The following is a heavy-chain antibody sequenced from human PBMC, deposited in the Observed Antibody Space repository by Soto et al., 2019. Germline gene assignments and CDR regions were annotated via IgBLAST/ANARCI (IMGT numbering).Heavy chain of an antibody. V-gene: IGHV1-8*01. J-gene: IGHJ4*02. Sequence: QVQLVQSGAEVKKPGASVKVSCKASGYTFTSYDINWVRQSTGQGLEWMGWMNPNSDNTGYAQKFQGRVTMTRNTSISTAYMELSSLRSEDTAVYYCAREHSSSWRFDYWGQGTLVTVSS. CDR2: MNPNSDNT. D-gene: IGHD6-13*01. CDR3: AREHSSSWRFDY. CDR1: GYTFTSYD.